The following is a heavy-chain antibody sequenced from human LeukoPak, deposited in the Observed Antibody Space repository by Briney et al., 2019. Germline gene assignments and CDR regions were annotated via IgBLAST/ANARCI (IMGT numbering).Heavy chain of an antibody. V-gene: IGHV4-59*01. CDR2: IYYSGST. D-gene: IGHD4-23*01. CDR3: ARDNYGGNYNGVDV. CDR1: GGSISTYY. J-gene: IGHJ6*02. Sequence: TASETLSLTCTVSGGSISTYYWSWIRQPPGKGLEWIGYIYYSGSTNYNPSLKSRVTISVDTSKNQFSLKLSSVTAADTAVYYCARDNYGGNYNGVDVWGQGTTVTVSS.